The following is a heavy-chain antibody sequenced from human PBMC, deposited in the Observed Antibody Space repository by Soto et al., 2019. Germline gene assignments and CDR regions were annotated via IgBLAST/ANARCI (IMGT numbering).Heavy chain of an antibody. Sequence: GGSLRLSCAASGFTFSSYGMHWVRQAPGKGLEWVAVISYDGSNKYYADSVKGRFTISRDNSKNTLYLQMNSLRAEDTAVYYCAKDRLNSSSWFDYWGQGTLVTVSS. D-gene: IGHD6-13*01. CDR3: AKDRLNSSSWFDY. CDR1: GFTFSSYG. J-gene: IGHJ4*02. V-gene: IGHV3-30*18. CDR2: ISYDGSNK.